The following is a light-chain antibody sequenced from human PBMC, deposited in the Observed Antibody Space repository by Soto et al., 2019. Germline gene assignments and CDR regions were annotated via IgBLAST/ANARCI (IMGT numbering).Light chain of an antibody. Sequence: QSALTQPASVSGSPGQSITISCTATSSGIGNYNLVSWYQQHPGKAPRLMIYEGSKRPSGVSNRFSGSKSGNTASLTISGLQAEDEAHYYCCSYAGSNTWVFGGGTKLTVL. CDR3: CSYAGSNTWV. V-gene: IGLV2-23*01. CDR2: EGS. CDR1: SSGIGNYNL. J-gene: IGLJ3*02.